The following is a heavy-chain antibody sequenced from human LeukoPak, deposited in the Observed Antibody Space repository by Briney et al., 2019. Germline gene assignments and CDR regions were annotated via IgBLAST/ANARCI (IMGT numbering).Heavy chain of an antibody. J-gene: IGHJ4*02. CDR3: ARASYSYDINGWVPFDY. V-gene: IGHV4-59*08. CDR2: IYYSGTT. CDR1: GGSISNYY. Sequence: SETLSLTCTVSGGSISNYYWNWIRQPPGKGLEWIGYIYYSGTTNYNPFLKSRVTISGDTSKNQFSLRLSSVTAADTAVYYCARASYSYDINGWVPFDYWGQGTLVTVSS. D-gene: IGHD3-22*01.